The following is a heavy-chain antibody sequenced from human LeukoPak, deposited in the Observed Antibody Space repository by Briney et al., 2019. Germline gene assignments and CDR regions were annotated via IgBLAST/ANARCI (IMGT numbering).Heavy chain of an antibody. Sequence: GGSLRLSCAASGFTFSSYGMHWVRQAPGKGLEWVADIWFDKNQHFADSVKGRFAISRGNSKNTVYLQINSLRAEDTAVYYCARDRHCVNGVCHSPPGMDVWGQGTTVTVSS. CDR2: IWFDKNQ. J-gene: IGHJ6*02. CDR1: GFTFSSYG. V-gene: IGHV3-33*01. D-gene: IGHD2-8*01. CDR3: ARDRHCVNGVCHSPPGMDV.